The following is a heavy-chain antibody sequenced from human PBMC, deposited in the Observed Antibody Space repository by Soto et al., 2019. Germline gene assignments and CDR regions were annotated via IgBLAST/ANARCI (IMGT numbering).Heavy chain of an antibody. J-gene: IGHJ6*02. Sequence: QVQLVQSGAEVKKPGASVKVSCKASGYTFTSYGISWVRQAPGQGLEWMGWISAYNGNTNYAQKLQGRVTMTTDTSTSTAYMELRSLRSDDTAVYYCARGRSHCSSTSCYLSPWGYYYYYGMDVWGQGTTVTVSS. V-gene: IGHV1-18*01. CDR2: ISAYNGNT. D-gene: IGHD2-2*01. CDR3: ARGRSHCSSTSCYLSPWGYYYYYGMDV. CDR1: GYTFTSYG.